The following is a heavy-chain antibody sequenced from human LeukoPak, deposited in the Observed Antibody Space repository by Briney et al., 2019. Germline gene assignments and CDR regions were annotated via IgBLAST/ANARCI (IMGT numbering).Heavy chain of an antibody. Sequence: TSEPLSLTYSVSDGSINSYYWSWIRQHPAIGLEWIGYIYYRGSTNYNPSLKSRVTISLDTSKNQFSLRLSSVTAADTAVYYCARSGTAVAGTWYFDYWGQGTLVTVSS. CDR1: DGSINSYY. D-gene: IGHD6-19*01. V-gene: IGHV4-59*01. CDR3: ARSGTAVAGTWYFDY. CDR2: IYYRGST. J-gene: IGHJ4*02.